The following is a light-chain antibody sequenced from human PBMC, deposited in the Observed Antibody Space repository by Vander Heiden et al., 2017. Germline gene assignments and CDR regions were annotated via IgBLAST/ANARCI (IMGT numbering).Light chain of an antibody. CDR2: GAS. V-gene: IGKV3-20*01. CDR3: QQYGDSSYS. J-gene: IGKJ2*03. CDR1: QCISSSY. Sequence: EFVLTQTPGTLSLSPGERATLHRRPSQCISSSYLVWYQQKPRQAPRVLIYGASSRATGIPDRFSGSGSGAHFTLTISRVEPEDFAVYYCQQYGDSSYSLGQGTKLEIK.